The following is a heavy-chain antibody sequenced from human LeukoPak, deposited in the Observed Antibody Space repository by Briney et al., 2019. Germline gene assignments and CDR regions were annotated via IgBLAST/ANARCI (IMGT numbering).Heavy chain of an antibody. V-gene: IGHV1-18*01. J-gene: IGHJ4*02. CDR3: ARSSWEPPFDY. CDR2: ISAYNGNT. CDR1: GYIFTSYG. D-gene: IGHD1-26*01. Sequence: ASVKVSCKASGYIFTSYGISWVRQAPGQGLEWMGWISAYNGNTNYAQKVQGRVTMTTDTSTSTAYMELRSLRSDDTAAYYCARSSWEPPFDYWGQGTLVTVSS.